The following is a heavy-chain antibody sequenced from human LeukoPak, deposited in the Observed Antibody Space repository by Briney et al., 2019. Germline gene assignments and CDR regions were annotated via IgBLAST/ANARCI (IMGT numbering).Heavy chain of an antibody. Sequence: GGSLRLSCAVSGFPLSDAWMNWVRQAPGKGLEWVSSISSSSSYIYYADSVKGRFTISRDNAKNSLYLQMNSLRAEDTAVYYCATHDQIRYSYVDYWGQGTLVTVSS. CDR3: ATHDQIRYSYVDY. V-gene: IGHV3-21*01. J-gene: IGHJ4*02. CDR1: GFPLSDAW. CDR2: ISSSSSYI. D-gene: IGHD5-18*01.